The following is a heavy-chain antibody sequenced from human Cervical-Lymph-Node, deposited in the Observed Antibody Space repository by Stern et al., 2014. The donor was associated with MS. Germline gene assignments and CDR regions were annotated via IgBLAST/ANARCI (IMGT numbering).Heavy chain of an antibody. D-gene: IGHD3-3*01. CDR3: ARGSGTAYDLRGDY. V-gene: IGHV1-2*02. CDR1: GYIFTDYY. CDR2: INPNSGGT. J-gene: IGHJ4*01. Sequence: QLVQSGAEVRAPGASMKVSCKASGYIFTDYYLHWVRQAPGQGLEWLGWINPNSGGTNYAQNFQGRVTMTRDTSISTAYMELRWLGSADTAVYYCARGSGTAYDLRGDYWGQGTLVTVSS.